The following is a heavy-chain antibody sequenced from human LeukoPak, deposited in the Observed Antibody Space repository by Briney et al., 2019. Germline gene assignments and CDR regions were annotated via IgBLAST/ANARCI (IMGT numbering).Heavy chain of an antibody. CDR1: GGSLTNYY. Sequence: SETLSLTCTVSGGSLTNYYWSWIRQPPGKGLEWIGYIYYSGSTNYSPSLKSRVTMSVDTSKNQFSLRLTSVTAADTALYYCARQSHPSDRSWLLDYRGQGTLVAVSS. D-gene: IGHD6-13*01. J-gene: IGHJ4*02. CDR2: IYYSGST. CDR3: ARQSHPSDRSWLLDY. V-gene: IGHV4-59*08.